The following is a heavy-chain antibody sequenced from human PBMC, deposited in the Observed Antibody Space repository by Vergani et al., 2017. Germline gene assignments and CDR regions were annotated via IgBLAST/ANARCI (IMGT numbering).Heavy chain of an antibody. Sequence: EVQLVESGGGLVQPGGSLRLSCAASGFTFSSYSMNWFRQAPGKGLEWVSYISSSSSTIYYADSVKGRFTISRDNAKNSLYLQMNSLRAEDTAVYYCARGGCGGDCLSDAFDIWGQGTMVTVSS. V-gene: IGHV3-48*04. CDR2: ISSSSSTI. CDR1: GFTFSSYS. D-gene: IGHD2-21*02. CDR3: ARGGCGGDCLSDAFDI. J-gene: IGHJ3*02.